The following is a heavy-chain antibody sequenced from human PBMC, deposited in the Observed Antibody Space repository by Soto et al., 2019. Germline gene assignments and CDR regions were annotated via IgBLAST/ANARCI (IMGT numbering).Heavy chain of an antibody. J-gene: IGHJ3*02. Sequence: PGGSLRLSCAASGFTFSSYCMHWVRQAPGKGLEWVAVIWYDGSNKYYADSVKGRFTISRDNSKNTLYLQMNSLRAEDTAVYYCARSRMFDAFDIWGQGTMVTVSS. CDR1: GFTFSSYC. CDR3: ARSRMFDAFDI. CDR2: IWYDGSNK. D-gene: IGHD3-10*02. V-gene: IGHV3-33*01.